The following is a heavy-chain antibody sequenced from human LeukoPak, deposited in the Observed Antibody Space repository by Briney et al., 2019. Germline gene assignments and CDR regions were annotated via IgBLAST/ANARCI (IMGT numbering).Heavy chain of an antibody. V-gene: IGHV1-18*01. CDR3: ARDLDGYNYSDEYFQH. J-gene: IGHJ1*01. D-gene: IGHD5-24*01. CDR2: ISAYNGNT. Sequence: ASVKVSCKATGYTFTSYGISWVRQAPGQGLEWMGWISAYNGNTNYAQKLQGRVTMTTDTSTSTAYMELRSLRSDDTAVYYCARDLDGYNYSDEYFQHWGQGTLVTVYS. CDR1: GYTFTSYG.